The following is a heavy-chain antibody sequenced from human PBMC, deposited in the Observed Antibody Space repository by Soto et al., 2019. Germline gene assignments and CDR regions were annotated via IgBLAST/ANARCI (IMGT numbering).Heavy chain of an antibody. J-gene: IGHJ6*02. CDR1: GGSISSSSYY. Sequence: SETLSLTCTVSGGSISSSSYYWGWIRQPPGKGLEWIGSIYYSGSTYYNPSLKSRVAISVDTSKNQFSLKLSSVTAADTAVYYCARGATAMVIWLADKYYGMDVWGQGNTVTVSS. D-gene: IGHD5-18*01. V-gene: IGHV4-39*01. CDR3: ARGATAMVIWLADKYYGMDV. CDR2: IYYSGST.